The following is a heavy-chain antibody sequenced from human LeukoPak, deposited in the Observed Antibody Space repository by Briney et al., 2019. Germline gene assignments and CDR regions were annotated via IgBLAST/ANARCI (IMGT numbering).Heavy chain of an antibody. Sequence: PGGSLRLSCAASRFTFSSYWMSWVRQAPGKGLEWVANIKQDGTEKYYVDSVKGRFTISRDNAKNSLYLQMNSLRTEDTAVYYCARGDKQLVFNRNKGGFDPWGQGTLVTVSS. J-gene: IGHJ5*02. CDR2: IKQDGTEK. CDR3: ARGDKQLVFNRNKGGFDP. CDR1: RFTFSSYW. D-gene: IGHD6-13*01. V-gene: IGHV3-7*01.